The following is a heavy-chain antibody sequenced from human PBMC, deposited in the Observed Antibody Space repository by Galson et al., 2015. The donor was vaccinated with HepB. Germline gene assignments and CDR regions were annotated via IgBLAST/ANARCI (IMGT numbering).Heavy chain of an antibody. D-gene: IGHD6-19*01. CDR1: GFTFSSYS. Sequence: SLRLSCAASGFTFSSYSMNWVCQAPGKGLEWVSSISSTSSYIYYADSVKGRFTISRDNAKNSLYLQMNSLRAEDTAVYYCARVSRMRAVAGTFDYWGQGTLVTVSS. J-gene: IGHJ4*02. CDR3: ARVSRMRAVAGTFDY. CDR2: ISSTSSYI. V-gene: IGHV3-21*01.